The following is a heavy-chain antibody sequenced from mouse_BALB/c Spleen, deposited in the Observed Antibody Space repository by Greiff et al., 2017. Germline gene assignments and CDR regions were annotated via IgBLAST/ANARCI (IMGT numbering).Heavy chain of an antibody. Sequence: QVQLHQSGAELVRPGSSVKISCKASGYAFSSYWMNWVKQRPGQGLEWIGQIYPGDGDTNYNGKFKGKATLTADKSSSTAYMQLSSLTSEDSAVYFCARSGDYGSGDFDYWGQGTTLTVSS. V-gene: IGHV1-80*01. D-gene: IGHD1-1*01. J-gene: IGHJ2*01. CDR2: IYPGDGDT. CDR1: GYAFSSYW. CDR3: ARSGDYGSGDFDY.